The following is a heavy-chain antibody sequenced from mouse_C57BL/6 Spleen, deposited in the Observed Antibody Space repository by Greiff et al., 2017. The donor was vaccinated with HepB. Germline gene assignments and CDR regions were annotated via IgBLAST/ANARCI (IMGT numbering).Heavy chain of an antibody. D-gene: IGHD4-1*01. Sequence: QVQLQQSGAELVKPGASVKISCKASGYAFSSYWMNWVKQRPGKGLEWIGQIYPGDGDTNYNGKFKGKATLTADKSSSTAYMQLSSLTSEDSAVYFCARAPILGHWYFDVWGTGTTVTVSS. CDR2: IYPGDGDT. CDR3: ARAPILGHWYFDV. J-gene: IGHJ1*03. V-gene: IGHV1-80*01. CDR1: GYAFSSYW.